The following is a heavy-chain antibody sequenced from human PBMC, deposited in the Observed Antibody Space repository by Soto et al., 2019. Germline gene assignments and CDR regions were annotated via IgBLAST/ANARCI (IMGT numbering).Heavy chain of an antibody. CDR2: ISWNSGSI. D-gene: IGHD6-13*01. V-gene: IGHV3-9*01. Sequence: EVQLVESGGGLVQPGRSLRLSCAASGFTLDDYAMHWVRQAPGKGLEWVSGISWNSGSIGYADSVKGRFTISRDNAKNSLYLRMNSLIAEGTALYYGARGQGAAAGTGRDYWGQGTLVTVSS. CDR3: ARGQGAAAGTGRDY. J-gene: IGHJ4*02. CDR1: GFTLDDYA.